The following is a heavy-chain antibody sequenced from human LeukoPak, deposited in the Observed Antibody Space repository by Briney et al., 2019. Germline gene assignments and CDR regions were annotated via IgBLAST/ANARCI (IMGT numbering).Heavy chain of an antibody. CDR2: IYYSGST. Sequence: SETLSLTCTVSGGSISSYYWSWIRQPPGKGLEWIGYIYYSGSTNYNPSLKSRVTISVDTSKNQFSLKLSSVTAADTAVYYCARAYGNKGSSWYYFDYWGQGTLVTVSS. V-gene: IGHV4-59*01. D-gene: IGHD6-13*01. J-gene: IGHJ4*02. CDR1: GGSISSYY. CDR3: ARAYGNKGSSWYYFDY.